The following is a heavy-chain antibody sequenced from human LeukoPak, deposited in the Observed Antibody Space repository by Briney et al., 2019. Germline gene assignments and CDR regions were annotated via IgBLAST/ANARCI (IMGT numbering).Heavy chain of an antibody. J-gene: IGHJ4*02. D-gene: IGHD6-13*01. CDR2: INPNSGGT. Sequence: GASVKVSCKASGYTFTGYYMHWVRQAPGQGLEWMGWINPNSGGTNYAQKFQGRVTITADKSTSTAYMELSSLRAEDTAVYYCARGQGSSWYYFDYWGQGTLVTVSS. CDR3: ARGQGSSWYYFDY. V-gene: IGHV1-2*02. CDR1: GYTFTGYY.